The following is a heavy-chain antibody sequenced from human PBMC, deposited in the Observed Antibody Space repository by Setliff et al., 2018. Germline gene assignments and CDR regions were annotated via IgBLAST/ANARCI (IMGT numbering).Heavy chain of an antibody. CDR3: ARIVCSRTSCSRFGY. V-gene: IGHV7-4-1*02. CDR1: GYTFTSYA. CDR2: INTNTGNP. D-gene: IGHD2-2*01. J-gene: IGHJ4*02. Sequence: ASVKVSCKASGYTFTSYAMNWVRQAPGQGLEWMGWINTNTGNPTYAQGFTGRFVFSLDTSVSTAYLQISSLKAEDTAVYYCARIVCSRTSCSRFGYWGQGTLVTAPQ.